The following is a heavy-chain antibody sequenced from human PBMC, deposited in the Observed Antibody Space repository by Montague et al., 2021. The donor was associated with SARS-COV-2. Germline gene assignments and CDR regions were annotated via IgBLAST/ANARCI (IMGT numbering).Heavy chain of an antibody. D-gene: IGHD4-23*01. CDR1: GGSFSGYY. V-gene: IGHV4-34*01. J-gene: IGHJ4*02. Sequence: SETLSFTCAVYGGSFSGYYWTWIRQSPGKGLEWIAEINHSGTTNYNFNPSLGSRVTISVDTSKSQFSLKLSSVTAADTGVYYCARWDPQTLTLIGLRGKSASDYWGQGTLVTVSS. CDR3: ARWDPQTLTLIGLRGKSASDY. CDR2: INHSGTT.